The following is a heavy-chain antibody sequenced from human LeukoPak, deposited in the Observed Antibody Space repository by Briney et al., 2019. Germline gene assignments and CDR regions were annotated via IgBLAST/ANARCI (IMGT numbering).Heavy chain of an antibody. D-gene: IGHD3-9*01. CDR2: IYHSGST. J-gene: IGHJ3*02. Sequence: SETLSLTCAVSGYSLSSGYYWGWIRQPPGKGLEWIGSIYHSGSTYYNPSLKSRVTISVDTSKNQFSLKLSSVTAADTAVYYCARETYYDILTGNSGAFDIWGQGTMVTVSS. V-gene: IGHV4-38-2*02. CDR3: ARETYYDILTGNSGAFDI. CDR1: GYSLSSGYY.